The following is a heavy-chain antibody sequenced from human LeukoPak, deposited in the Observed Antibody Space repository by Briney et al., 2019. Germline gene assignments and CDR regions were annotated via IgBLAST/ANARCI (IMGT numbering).Heavy chain of an antibody. CDR3: AKGYRIAVAGPRAFDY. D-gene: IGHD6-19*01. V-gene: IGHV3-7*03. J-gene: IGHJ4*02. CDR1: GFTFSSYW. CDR2: IKQDGSEK. Sequence: GGSLRLSCAASGFTFSSYWMSWVRQAPGKGLEWVANIKQDGSEKYYVDSVKGRFTISRDNSKNTLYLQMNSLRAEDTAVYYCAKGYRIAVAGPRAFDYWGQGTLVTVSS.